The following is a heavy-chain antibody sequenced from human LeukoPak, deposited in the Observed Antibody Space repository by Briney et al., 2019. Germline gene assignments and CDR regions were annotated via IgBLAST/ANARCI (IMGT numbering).Heavy chain of an antibody. J-gene: IGHJ6*04. CDR3: AELGITMIGGV. D-gene: IGHD3-10*02. Sequence: PGGSLRLSCAASGFTFSTFAMSWVRQAPGKGLEWVSAISGSGAGTDYADSVRGRFIISRDNSKNTMYLQMSSLRAEDTAIYYCAELGITMIGGVWGKGTTVTISS. CDR2: ISGSGAGT. CDR1: GFTFSTFA. V-gene: IGHV3-23*01.